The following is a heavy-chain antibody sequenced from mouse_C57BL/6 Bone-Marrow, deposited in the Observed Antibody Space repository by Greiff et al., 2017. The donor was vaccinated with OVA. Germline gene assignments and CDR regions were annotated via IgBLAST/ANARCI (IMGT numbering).Heavy chain of an antibody. CDR3: ARQDALVLFDY. V-gene: IGHV5-17*01. Sequence: EVKVVESGGGLVKPGGSLKLSCAASGFTFSDYGMHWVRQAPEKGLEWVAYISSGSSTIYYADTVKGRFTISRDNAKNTLFLQMTSLRSEDTAMYYCARQDALVLFDYWGQGTTLTVSS. CDR1: GFTFSDYG. D-gene: IGHD2-10*02. J-gene: IGHJ2*01. CDR2: ISSGSSTI.